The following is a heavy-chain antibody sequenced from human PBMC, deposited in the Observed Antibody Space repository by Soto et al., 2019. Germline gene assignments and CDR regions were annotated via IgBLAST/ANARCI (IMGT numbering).Heavy chain of an antibody. J-gene: IGHJ1*01. CDR2: ISGSGGST. CDR3: AKMYSSSWSEYFQH. Sequence: GGSLSLSCAASGFTFSSYAMSWVRQAPGKGLEWVSAISGSGGSTYYADSVKGRFTISRDNSKNTLYLQMNSLRAEDTAVYYCAKMYSSSWSEYFQHWGQGTLVTVSS. V-gene: IGHV3-23*01. D-gene: IGHD6-13*01. CDR1: GFTFSSYA.